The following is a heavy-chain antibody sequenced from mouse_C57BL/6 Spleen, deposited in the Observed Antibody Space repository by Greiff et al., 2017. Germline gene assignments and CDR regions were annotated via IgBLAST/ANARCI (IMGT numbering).Heavy chain of an antibody. D-gene: IGHD1-1*01. CDR2: IYPGSGST. V-gene: IGHV1-55*01. Sequence: QVQLQQPGAELVKPGASVKMSCKASGYTFTSYWITWVKQRPGQGLEWIGDIYPGSGSTNYNEKFKSKATLTVDTSSSTAYMQLSSLTSEDSAVYNSARVITTVVATRDYWGQGTTLTVSS. CDR3: ARVITTVVATRDY. CDR1: GYTFTSYW. J-gene: IGHJ2*01.